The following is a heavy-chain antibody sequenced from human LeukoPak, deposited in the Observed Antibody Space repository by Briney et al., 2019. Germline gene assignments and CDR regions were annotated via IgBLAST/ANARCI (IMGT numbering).Heavy chain of an antibody. CDR3: ARCSGGSYSSFDY. CDR2: ISGSGGST. V-gene: IGHV3-23*01. Sequence: GGSLRLSCAASGFTFSSYAMSWVRQAPGKGLEWVSAISGSGGSTYYADSVKGRFTISRDNSKNTLYLQMNSLRAEDTAVYYCARCSGGSYSSFDYWGQGTLVTVSS. J-gene: IGHJ4*02. D-gene: IGHD1-26*01. CDR1: GFTFSSYA.